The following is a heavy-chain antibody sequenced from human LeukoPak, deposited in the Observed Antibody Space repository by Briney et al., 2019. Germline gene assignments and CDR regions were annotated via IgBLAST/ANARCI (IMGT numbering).Heavy chain of an antibody. V-gene: IGHV1-8*01. J-gene: IGHJ4*02. CDR3: ARGRGSSSQYYFDY. CDR2: MNPNSGNT. D-gene: IGHD1-26*01. Sequence: ASVKVSCKASGYTFTSYDINWVRQATGQGLEWVGWMNPNSGNTGYAQKFQGRVTITRNTSISTAYMELSSLRSEDTAVYYCARGRGSSSQYYFDYWGQGTLVTVSS. CDR1: GYTFTSYD.